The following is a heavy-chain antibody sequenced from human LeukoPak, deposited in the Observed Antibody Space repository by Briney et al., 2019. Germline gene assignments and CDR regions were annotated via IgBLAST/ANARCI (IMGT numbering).Heavy chain of an antibody. V-gene: IGHV1-2*06. Sequence: ASVKVSCMASGYTFTGYYMHWVRQAPGQGLEWMGRINPNSGGTNYAQKFQGRVTMTRDTSISTAYMELSRLRSDDTAVYYCASYSSYYDSSGYYTDAFDIWGQGTMVTVSS. CDR2: INPNSGGT. CDR3: ASYSSYYDSSGYYTDAFDI. J-gene: IGHJ3*02. D-gene: IGHD3-22*01. CDR1: GYTFTGYY.